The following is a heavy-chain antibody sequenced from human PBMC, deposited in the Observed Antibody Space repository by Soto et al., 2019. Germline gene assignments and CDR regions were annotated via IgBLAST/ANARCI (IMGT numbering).Heavy chain of an antibody. J-gene: IGHJ5*02. CDR3: ATLAAAGPTGWFDP. Sequence: SETLSLTCTVSGGSVSSGSYYWSWIRQPPGKGLEWIGYIYYSGSTNYNPSLKSRVTISVDTSKNQFSLKLSSVTAADTAVYYCATLAAAGPTGWFDPWGQGTLVTAPQ. D-gene: IGHD6-13*01. CDR1: GGSVSSGSYY. CDR2: IYYSGST. V-gene: IGHV4-61*01.